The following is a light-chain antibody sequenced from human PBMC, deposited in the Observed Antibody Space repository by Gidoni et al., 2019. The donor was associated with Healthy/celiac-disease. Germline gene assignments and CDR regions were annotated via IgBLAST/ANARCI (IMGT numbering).Light chain of an antibody. CDR3: QQYNNWPPVT. V-gene: IGKV3-15*01. J-gene: IGKJ2*01. CDR2: GAS. Sequence: EIVMTQSPATLSVSPGERANLSCRASQSVSSKVAWYQQKPGQAPRLLIYGASTRATGIPARFSGSGSGTEFTLTISSLQSEDFAVYYCQQYNNWPPVTFGQGTKLEIK. CDR1: QSVSSK.